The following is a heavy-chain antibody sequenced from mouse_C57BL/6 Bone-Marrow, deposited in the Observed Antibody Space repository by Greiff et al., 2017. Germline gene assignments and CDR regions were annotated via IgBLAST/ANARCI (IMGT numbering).Heavy chain of an antibody. D-gene: IGHD4-1*02. CDR3: ARWPTGTWFAY. Sequence: QVHVKQPGAELVRPGTSVKLSCKASGYTFTSYWMHWVKQRPGQGLEWIGVIDPSDSYTNYNQKFKGKATLTVDTSSSTAYMQLSSLTSEDSAVYYGARWPTGTWFAYWGQGTLVTVSA. CDR2: IDPSDSYT. CDR1: GYTFTSYW. V-gene: IGHV1-59*01. J-gene: IGHJ3*01.